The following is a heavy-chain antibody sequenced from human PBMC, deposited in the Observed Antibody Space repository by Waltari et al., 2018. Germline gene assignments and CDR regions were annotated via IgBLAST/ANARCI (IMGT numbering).Heavy chain of an antibody. CDR3: ARDVSYGSGKADY. CDR2: IYSGVST. V-gene: IGHV3-53*01. J-gene: IGHJ4*02. Sequence: EVQLVESGGGLIQPGGSLRLSCAASGFTVSSNYMSWVRQAPGKGLEWVSVIYSGVSTYYADSVKGRFTIPRANSKNTLYLQMNSLRAEDTAVYYCARDVSYGSGKADYWGQGTLVTVSS. CDR1: GFTVSSNY. D-gene: IGHD3-10*01.